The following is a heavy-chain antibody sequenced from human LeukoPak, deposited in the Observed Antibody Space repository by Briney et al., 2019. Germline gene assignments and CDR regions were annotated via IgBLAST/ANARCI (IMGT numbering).Heavy chain of an antibody. Sequence: GRSLRLSCVASGFTFSDYYMHWVRQAPGKGLMWVSRISTDGSSTNYADSVKGRFTISRDNAKNTLYLQINSLRAEDTAVYYCARRTIAVVTGDFWGQGTLVSVSS. D-gene: IGHD2-21*02. V-gene: IGHV3-74*01. CDR1: GFTFSDYY. CDR2: ISTDGSST. J-gene: IGHJ4*02. CDR3: ARRTIAVVTGDF.